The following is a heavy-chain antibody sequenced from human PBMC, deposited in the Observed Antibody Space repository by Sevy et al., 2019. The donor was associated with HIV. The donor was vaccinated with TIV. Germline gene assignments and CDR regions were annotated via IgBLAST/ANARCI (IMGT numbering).Heavy chain of an antibody. Sequence: SETLSLTCAVSGYSISSGYYWGWIRQPPGKGLEWIGSIYHSGSTYYNPSLKSRVTISVDTSKNQFSLKLSSVTAADTAVYYCARAAVAGMQAFHIWGQGTMVTVSS. CDR1: GYSISSGYY. CDR3: ARAAVAGMQAFHI. J-gene: IGHJ3*02. V-gene: IGHV4-38-2*01. D-gene: IGHD6-19*01. CDR2: IYHSGST.